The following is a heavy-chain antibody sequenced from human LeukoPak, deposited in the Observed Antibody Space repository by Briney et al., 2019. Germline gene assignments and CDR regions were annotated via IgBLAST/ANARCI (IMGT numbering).Heavy chain of an antibody. D-gene: IGHD1-26*01. J-gene: IGHJ3*02. CDR1: GFTFSSYG. CDR2: ISYDGSNK. V-gene: IGHV3-30*18. CDR3: AKDLRVGALDAFDI. Sequence: GRSLRLSCAASGFTFSSYGMHWVRQAPGKGLEWVAVISYDGSNKYYADSVKGRFTISRDNSKNTLYLQMNSLRAEDTAVYYCAKDLRVGALDAFDIWGQGTMVTVSS.